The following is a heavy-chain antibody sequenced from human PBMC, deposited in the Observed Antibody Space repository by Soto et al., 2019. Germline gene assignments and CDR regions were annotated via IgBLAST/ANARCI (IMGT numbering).Heavy chain of an antibody. D-gene: IGHD3-22*01. CDR2: IIPIFGTA. J-gene: IGHJ3*02. CDR1: GGTFSSYA. CDR3: ARDLVPIYDSRIYAFDI. Sequence: SVKVSCKASGGTFSSYAISWVRQAPGQGLEWMGGIIPIFGTANYAQKFQGRVTITADESTSTAYMELSSLRSEDTAVYYCARDLVPIYDSRIYAFDIWGQGTRVTVSS. V-gene: IGHV1-69*13.